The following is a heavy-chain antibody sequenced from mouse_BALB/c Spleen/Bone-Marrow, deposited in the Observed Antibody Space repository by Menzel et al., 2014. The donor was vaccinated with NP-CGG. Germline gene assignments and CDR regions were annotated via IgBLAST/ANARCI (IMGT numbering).Heavy chain of an antibody. CDR2: IYPSDSYT. J-gene: IGHJ4*01. D-gene: IGHD2-10*02. Sequence: LVESGADLVRPGASVKVSCKAPGYTFTSYWINWVKQRPGQGLEWIGNIYPSDSYTNYNQNFKDKATLTVDKSSSTAYMQLSSPTSEDSAVYYCTRQYGNYYAMDYWGQGTSVTVSS. V-gene: IGHV1-69*02. CDR3: TRQYGNYYAMDY. CDR1: GYTFTSYW.